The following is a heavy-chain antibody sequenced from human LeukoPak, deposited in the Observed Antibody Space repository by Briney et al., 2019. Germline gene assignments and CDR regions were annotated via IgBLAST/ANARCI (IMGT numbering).Heavy chain of an antibody. Sequence: SETLSLTCAVYGGSFSGYYWSWIRQPPGKGLEWIGEINHSGSTNYNPSLKSRVTISVDTSKNQFSLKLSSVTAADTAVYYCVRDYSNFVQGDWGQGTLVTVSS. CDR2: INHSGST. CDR1: GGSFSGYY. D-gene: IGHD4-11*01. J-gene: IGHJ4*02. CDR3: VRDYSNFVQGD. V-gene: IGHV4-34*01.